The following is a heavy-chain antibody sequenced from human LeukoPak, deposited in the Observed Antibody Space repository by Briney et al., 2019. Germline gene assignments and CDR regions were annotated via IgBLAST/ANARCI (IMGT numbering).Heavy chain of an antibody. D-gene: IGHD3-9*01. J-gene: IGHJ4*02. Sequence: PGGSLRLSCAASEFTFSAYAMHWIRQAPGRGLEWVAFVRFGGNIKYYADSAKGRFTISRHNSKSTLYLQMNSLRPEDTAVYYCTKDLGTEYNIFDYWGQGTLVSVSS. CDR2: VRFGGNIK. CDR3: TKDLGTEYNIFDY. V-gene: IGHV3-30*02. CDR1: EFTFSAYA.